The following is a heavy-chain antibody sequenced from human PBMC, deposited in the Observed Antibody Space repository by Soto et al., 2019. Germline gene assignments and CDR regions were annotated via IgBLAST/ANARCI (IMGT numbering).Heavy chain of an antibody. D-gene: IGHD3-10*01. J-gene: IGHJ1*01. CDR3: VRGVLS. V-gene: IGHV4-31*03. CDR1: GGSISSGGYY. CDR2: IHHSGST. Sequence: QVQLQESGPGLVKASQTLSLTCNVSGGSISSGGYYWTWIRQHPGKGLEWIGNIHHSGSTFYNPSLKIRVSISVETSKNQFSLKLSSVTAADTAVYFCVRGVLSWGQGTLVTVSS.